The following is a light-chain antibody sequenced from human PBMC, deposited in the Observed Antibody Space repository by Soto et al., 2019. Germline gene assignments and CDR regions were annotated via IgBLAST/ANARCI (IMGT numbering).Light chain of an antibody. CDR3: QQYYSYPPYT. J-gene: IGKJ2*01. CDR1: QGISSY. Sequence: AIRMTQSPSSLSASTGDRVTITCRASQGISSYLAWYQQKPGKAPKLLIYAASTLQSGVPSRFSGSGSGKDLTLTISCLQSEDFATYYCQQYYSYPPYTFGQGTKLEIK. CDR2: AAS. V-gene: IGKV1-8*01.